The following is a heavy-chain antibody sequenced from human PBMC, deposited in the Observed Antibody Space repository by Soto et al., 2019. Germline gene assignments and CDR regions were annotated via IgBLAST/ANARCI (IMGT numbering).Heavy chain of an antibody. D-gene: IGHD5-12*01. J-gene: IGHJ4*02. CDR2: IYYSGST. CDR1: GGSLSSGSYY. V-gene: IGHV4-61*01. CDR3: ARDRHRYSGYDGVDY. Sequence: PSETLSLTCTVSGGSLSSGSYYWSWIRQPPGKGLEWIGYIYYSGSTNYNPSLKSRVTISVDTSKNQFSLKLSSVTAADTAVYYCARDRHRYSGYDGVDYWGQGTLVTVSS.